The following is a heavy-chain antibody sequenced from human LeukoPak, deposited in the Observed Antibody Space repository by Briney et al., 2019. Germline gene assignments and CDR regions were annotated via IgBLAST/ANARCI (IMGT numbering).Heavy chain of an antibody. CDR3: TTTYHYDSSPGSFDY. J-gene: IGHJ4*02. CDR1: GFTFTNAW. CDR2: IKSKADGGIS. Sequence: GGSLRLSCAASGFTFTNAWMYWVRQAPGKGLEWLGRIKSKADGGISDYAEPVKGRFTFSRDDSKNTLYLLMNSLKTEDTAVYYCTTTYHYDSSPGSFDYWGQGTLVTVSS. V-gene: IGHV3-15*01. D-gene: IGHD3-22*01.